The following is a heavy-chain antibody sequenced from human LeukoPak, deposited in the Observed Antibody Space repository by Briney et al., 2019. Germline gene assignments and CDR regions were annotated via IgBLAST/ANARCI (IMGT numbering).Heavy chain of an antibody. Sequence: ASVKVSCKASGYTFTGYYMHWVRQAPGQGLEWMGWINPNSGGTNYAQKFQGRVTMTRDTSISTAYMELSRLRSDDTAVCYCARIPNYYYYMDVWGKGTTVTVSS. CDR3: ARIPNYYYYMDV. V-gene: IGHV1-2*02. J-gene: IGHJ6*03. CDR1: GYTFTGYY. CDR2: INPNSGGT.